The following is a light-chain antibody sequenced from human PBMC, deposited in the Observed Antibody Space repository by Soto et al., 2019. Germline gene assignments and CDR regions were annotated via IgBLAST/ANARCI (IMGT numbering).Light chain of an antibody. CDR2: DVS. V-gene: IGLV2-14*03. J-gene: IGLJ1*01. Sequence: QSALTQPASVSGSPGQSVTISCTGTSRDIGAYDYVSWYQQHPGGVPKLLIYDVSSRPSGVSSRFSGSKSGNTASLTISGRQADDESHYYCSSFADSSARDYVFGGGTKVTVL. CDR3: SSFADSSARDYV. CDR1: SRDIGAYDY.